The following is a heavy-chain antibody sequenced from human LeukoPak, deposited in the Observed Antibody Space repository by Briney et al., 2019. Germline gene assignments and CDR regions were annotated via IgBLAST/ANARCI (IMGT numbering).Heavy chain of an antibody. Sequence: PGGALRLSCAASGFTFSSYWMSWVRHAPGKGLEWVANIKQDGSEKYYVDSVKGRFTISRDNAKNSLYLQMNSLRAEDTAVYYCARNGVPVVVPADDAFDIWGQGTMVTVSS. CDR2: IKQDGSEK. J-gene: IGHJ3*02. V-gene: IGHV3-7*01. CDR3: ARNGVPVVVPADDAFDI. CDR1: GFTFSSYW. D-gene: IGHD2-2*01.